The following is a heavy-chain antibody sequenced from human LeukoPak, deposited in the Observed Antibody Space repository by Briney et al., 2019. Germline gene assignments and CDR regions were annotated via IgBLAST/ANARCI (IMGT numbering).Heavy chain of an antibody. J-gene: IGHJ4*02. V-gene: IGHV4-61*02. D-gene: IGHD1-26*01. CDR2: IYTSGST. Sequence: PSETLSLTCTVSGGSISSGSYYWTWIRQPAGKGLEYIGRIYTSGSTSYNPSLKSRVTISVDTSKNQFSLKLTSVTAADTAVYYCARGVAPTTAQSTFDYWGQGALVTVSS. CDR3: ARGVAPTTAQSTFDY. CDR1: GGSISSGSYY.